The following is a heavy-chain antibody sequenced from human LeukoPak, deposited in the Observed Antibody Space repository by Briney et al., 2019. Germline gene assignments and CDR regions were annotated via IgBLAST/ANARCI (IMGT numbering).Heavy chain of an antibody. V-gene: IGHV3-74*01. CDR1: GFTFSSHW. D-gene: IGHD2-15*01. CDR3: VRVQVVVAATPFDY. CDR2: INTDGSST. Sequence: GGSLRLSCAASGFTFSSHWMHWVRQAPGKGLVWVSRINTDGSSTSYADSVKGRFTISRDNAKNTLYLQMNSLRAEDTAVYYCVRVQVVVAATPFDYWGQGTLVTVSS. J-gene: IGHJ4*02.